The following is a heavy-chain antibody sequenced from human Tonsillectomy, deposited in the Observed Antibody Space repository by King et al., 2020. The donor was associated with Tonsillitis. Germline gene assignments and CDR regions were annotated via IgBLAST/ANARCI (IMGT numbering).Heavy chain of an antibody. J-gene: IGHJ4*02. CDR1: GGSISSYY. Sequence: QLQESGPGLVKPSETLSLTCTVSGGSISSYYWSWIRQPPGKGLEWIGSIYYSGSTNYNPSLKSRVTISVDTSKNRFSLKLSSVTAADTAVYYCARGIRYYYDSSGYYAPGYFDYWGQGTLVTVSS. V-gene: IGHV4-59*01. D-gene: IGHD3-22*01. CDR2: IYYSGST. CDR3: ARGIRYYYDSSGYYAPGYFDY.